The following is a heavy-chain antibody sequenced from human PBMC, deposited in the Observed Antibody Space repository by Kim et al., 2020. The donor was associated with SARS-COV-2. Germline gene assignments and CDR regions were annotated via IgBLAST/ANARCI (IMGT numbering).Heavy chain of an antibody. CDR3: AKTLDIVATAVAGTVDY. V-gene: IGHV3-43*01. J-gene: IGHJ4*02. D-gene: IGHD5-12*01. Sequence: VKGRFTISRDNSKNSLYLQMNSLRTEDTALYYCAKTLDIVATAVAGTVDYWGQGTLVTVSS.